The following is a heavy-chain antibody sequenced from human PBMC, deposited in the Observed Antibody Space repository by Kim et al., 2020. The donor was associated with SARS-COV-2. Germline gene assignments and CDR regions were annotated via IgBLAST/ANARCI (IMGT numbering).Heavy chain of an antibody. D-gene: IGHD1-26*01. CDR2: INPNSGGT. CDR3: AEDLTGVGPTPGDYYYGMDV. Sequence: ASVKVSCKASGYTFTGYYMHWVRQAPGQGLEWMGRINPNSGGTNYAQKFQGRVTMTRDTSISTAYMELSRLRSDDPAVYYCAEDLTGVGPTPGDYYYGMDVWGQGTTVTVSS. CDR1: GYTFTGYY. J-gene: IGHJ6*02. V-gene: IGHV1-2*06.